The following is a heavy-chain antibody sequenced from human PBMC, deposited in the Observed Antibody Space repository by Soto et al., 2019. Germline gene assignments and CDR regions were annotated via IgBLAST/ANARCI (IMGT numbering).Heavy chain of an antibody. CDR3: ARQQGYGWFDP. CDR1: GGPISDYY. V-gene: IGHV4-59*08. D-gene: IGHD5-18*01. J-gene: IGHJ5*02. CDR2: MFDTGNT. Sequence: PSETLSLTCTVSGGPISDYYWSRIRQPPGKRLEWIGYMFDTGNTNYNPSLRGRLTISVDTSKNQLSLKMTSVTAADTAVYYCARQQGYGWFDPWGQGTLVTVSS.